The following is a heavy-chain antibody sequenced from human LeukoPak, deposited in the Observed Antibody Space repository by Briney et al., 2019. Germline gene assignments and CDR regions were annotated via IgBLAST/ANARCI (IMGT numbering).Heavy chain of an antibody. D-gene: IGHD5-12*01. V-gene: IGHV3-7*01. J-gene: IGHJ4*02. Sequence: PGGSLRLSCAASGFTFSNYWMTWVRQAPGKGLEWVANIKQDGTEKYYVDSVKGRFTIFKDNAENSLSLQMNSLRVEDTAVYYCARGGYSFDYLGQGTLVTVSS. CDR2: IKQDGTEK. CDR3: ARGGYSFDY. CDR1: GFTFSNYW.